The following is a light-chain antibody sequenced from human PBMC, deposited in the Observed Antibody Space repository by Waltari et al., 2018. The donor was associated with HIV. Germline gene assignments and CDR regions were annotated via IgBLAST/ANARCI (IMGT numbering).Light chain of an antibody. V-gene: IGLV1-40*01. CDR3: QSYDSSLSNWV. CDR1: SSNIGAGYD. Sequence: QSVLTQPPSVSGAPGQRVTISCTGSSSNIGAGYDVHWYQQLPGTAPKLPSYGNSNRPSGVPDRFSGSKSGTSASLAITGLQPDDETDYYCQSYDSSLSNWVFGGGTKVTVL. J-gene: IGLJ3*02. CDR2: GNS.